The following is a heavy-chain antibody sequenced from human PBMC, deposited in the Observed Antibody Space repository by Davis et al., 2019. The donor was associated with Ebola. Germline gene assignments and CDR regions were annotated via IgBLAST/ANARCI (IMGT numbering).Heavy chain of an antibody. CDR1: GGSISSGDYY. CDR3: ARVAVAGSPPLFDYYYYGMDV. J-gene: IGHJ6*02. V-gene: IGHV4-30-4*01. D-gene: IGHD6-19*01. Sequence: PSETLSLTCTVSGGSISSGDYYWSWIRQPPGKGLEWIGYIYYSGSTYYNPSLKSRVTISVDTSKNQFSLKLSSVTAADTAVYYCARVAVAGSPPLFDYYYYGMDVWGQGTTVTVSS. CDR2: IYYSGST.